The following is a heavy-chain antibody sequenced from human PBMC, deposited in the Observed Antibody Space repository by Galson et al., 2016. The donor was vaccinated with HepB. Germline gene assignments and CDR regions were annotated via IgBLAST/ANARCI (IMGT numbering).Heavy chain of an antibody. CDR3: ARGRPNFDDYDY. CDR1: GFTVSGNY. D-gene: IGHD4-17*01. CDR2: DYYGDNS. J-gene: IGHJ4*02. V-gene: IGHV3-66*01. Sequence: SLRLSCAASGFTVSGNYMSWFRQAPGKGLEWVSVDYYGDNSYYADSVKGRFTISRDNSKNTLYLQMNSLRAEDTAVYYCARGRPNFDDYDYGGQGTLVTVSS.